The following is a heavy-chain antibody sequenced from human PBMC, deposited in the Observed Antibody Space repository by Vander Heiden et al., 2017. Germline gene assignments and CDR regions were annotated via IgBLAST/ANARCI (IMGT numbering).Heavy chain of an antibody. D-gene: IGHD3-10*01. Sequence: EVQLVESGGGLVQPGGSLRLSCAASGFTFSSYSMNGVRQAPGKGLEWVSYISSSSSTIYYADSVKGRFTISRDNAKNSLYLQMNSLRDEDTAVYYCARDLNYHGSGSYFGPLWGQGTLVTVSS. CDR3: ARDLNYHGSGSYFGPL. V-gene: IGHV3-48*02. J-gene: IGHJ4*02. CDR1: GFTFSSYS. CDR2: ISSSSSTI.